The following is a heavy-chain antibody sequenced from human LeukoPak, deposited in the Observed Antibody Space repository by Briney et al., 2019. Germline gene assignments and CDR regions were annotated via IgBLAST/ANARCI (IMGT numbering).Heavy chain of an antibody. CDR2: ISNDGSDK. J-gene: IGHJ4*02. Sequence: GRSLRLSYAASGFTFSSYGMHWVRQAPGKGLEWVAAISNDGSDKYYADSVKCRFTISRDNSKNTLYLQMNSLRADDTAVYYCAKAQYSGNYWPFVYWGQGTLVTVSS. V-gene: IGHV3-30*18. CDR3: AKAQYSGNYWPFVY. D-gene: IGHD1-26*01. CDR1: GFTFSSYG.